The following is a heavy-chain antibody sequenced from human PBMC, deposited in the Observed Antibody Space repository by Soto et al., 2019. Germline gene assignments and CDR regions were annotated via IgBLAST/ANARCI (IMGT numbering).Heavy chain of an antibody. Sequence: QVQLQESGPGLVKPSQTLSLTCTVSGGSISSGGYYWSWIRQHPGKGLEWIGYIYYSGSTYYNPSLNSRVTISVDTSKNQFSLKLSSVTAADTAVYYCARDGGGYCSGGSCYFQHWGQGTLVTVSS. CDR2: IYYSGST. J-gene: IGHJ1*01. D-gene: IGHD2-15*01. CDR1: GGSISSGGYY. CDR3: ARDGGGYCSGGSCYFQH. V-gene: IGHV4-31*03.